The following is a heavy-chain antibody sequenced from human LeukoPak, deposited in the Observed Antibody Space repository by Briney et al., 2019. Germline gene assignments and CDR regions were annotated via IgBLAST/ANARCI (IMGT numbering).Heavy chain of an antibody. V-gene: IGHV1-2*06. Sequence: ASVKVSCKASGYTFTSYGISWMRQAPGQGLEWMGRINPNSGGTSYAQKFQGRVTMTRDTSISTANMELSRLRFDDTAVYYCARGRGSPVDYWGQGTLVTVSS. D-gene: IGHD5-12*01. CDR2: INPNSGGT. J-gene: IGHJ4*02. CDR3: ARGRGSPVDY. CDR1: GYTFTSYG.